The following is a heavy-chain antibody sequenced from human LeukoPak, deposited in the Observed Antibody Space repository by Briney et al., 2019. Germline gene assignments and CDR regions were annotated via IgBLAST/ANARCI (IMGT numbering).Heavy chain of an antibody. J-gene: IGHJ4*02. CDR1: GGSFSGYY. CDR2: INHSGST. V-gene: IGHV4-34*01. Sequence: PSETLSLTCAVYGGSFSGYYWSWIRQPPGKGLEWIGEINHSGSTNYNPSLKSRVTISVDTSKNQFSLKLSSVTAEDTAVYYCARDNTGRWGQGTLVTVSS. CDR3: ARDNTGR. D-gene: IGHD2/OR15-2a*01.